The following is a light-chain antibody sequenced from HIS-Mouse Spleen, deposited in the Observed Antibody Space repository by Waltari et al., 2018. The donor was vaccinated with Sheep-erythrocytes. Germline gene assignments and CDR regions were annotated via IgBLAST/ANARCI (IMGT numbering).Light chain of an antibody. CDR3: CSYAGSSTPWV. CDR1: SSDVGSYNL. J-gene: IGLJ3*02. V-gene: IGLV2-23*01. CDR2: EGC. Sequence: QSALTQPASVSGSPGQSITISCTGTSSDVGSYNLVSGYQQHPGKAPKLMIYEGCKRPSGVSNRFSGSKSGNTASLTLSGLQAEAEADYYCCSYAGSSTPWVFGGGTKLTVL.